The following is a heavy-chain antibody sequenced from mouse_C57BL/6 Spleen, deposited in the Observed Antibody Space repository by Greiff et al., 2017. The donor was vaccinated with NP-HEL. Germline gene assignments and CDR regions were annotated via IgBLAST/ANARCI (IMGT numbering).Heavy chain of an antibody. CDR3: ARDVGYYFDY. CDR1: GYSITSGYY. J-gene: IGHJ2*01. Sequence: VQVVESGPGLVKPSQSLSLTCSVPGYSITSGYYWNWIRQFPGNKLEWMGYISYDGSNNYNPSLKNRISITRYTSKNQFLLKLNSVTTEDTATYYCARDVGYYFDYWGQGTTLTVSS. CDR2: ISYDGSN. V-gene: IGHV3-6*01.